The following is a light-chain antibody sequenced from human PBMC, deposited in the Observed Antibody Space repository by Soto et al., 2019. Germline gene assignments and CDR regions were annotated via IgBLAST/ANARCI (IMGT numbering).Light chain of an antibody. Sequence: QSALTQPASVSGSPGQSITISCTGTSSDVGSYNLVSWYQQHPGKAPKLMIYEVTKRPSGVSNRFSGSESGNTASLTISGLQAEDEADYYCCSYAGRSTLYVFGSGTKLTVL. J-gene: IGLJ1*01. CDR3: CSYAGRSTLYV. CDR2: EVT. CDR1: SSDVGSYNL. V-gene: IGLV2-23*02.